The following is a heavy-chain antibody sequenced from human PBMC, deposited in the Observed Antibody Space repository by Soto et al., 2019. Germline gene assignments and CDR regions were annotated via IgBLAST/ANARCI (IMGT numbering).Heavy chain of an antibody. D-gene: IGHD3-10*01. J-gene: IGHJ4*02. Sequence: GGSLRLSCAASGFTFSDYYMSWIRQAPGKGLEWVSYISSSGSTIYYADSVKGRFTISRDNAKNSLYLQLNSLRAEDAAVYYSASRGEPGYYGSGSYDYWGQGTLVTVSS. CDR2: ISSSGSTI. CDR1: GFTFSDYY. CDR3: ASRGEPGYYGSGSYDY. V-gene: IGHV3-11*01.